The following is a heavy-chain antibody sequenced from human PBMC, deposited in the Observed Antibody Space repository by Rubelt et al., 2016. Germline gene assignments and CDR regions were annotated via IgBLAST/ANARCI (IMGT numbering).Heavy chain of an antibody. J-gene: IGHJ4*02. D-gene: IGHD6-19*01. CDR1: GFTFTNAW. Sequence: VVHGGGLVEPGGSLRLSCAASGFTFTNAWLSWVRQAPGKGLEWVSGINTGGRTYYADSVKGRFTISRDNSKNTLYLQMNSLRAEDTAVYYCARGGIAVADHNGPGDYWGQGTLVTVSS. CDR3: ARGGIAVADHNGPGDY. V-gene: IGHV3-66*01. CDR2: INTGGRT.